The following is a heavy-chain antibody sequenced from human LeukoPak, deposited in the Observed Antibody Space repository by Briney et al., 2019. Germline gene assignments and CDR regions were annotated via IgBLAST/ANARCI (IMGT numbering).Heavy chain of an antibody. Sequence: PGGSLRLSCAASGFTFSSYAMLWVRQAPGKGLEWVAVISYDGSNKYYADSVKGRFTISRDNSKNTLYLQMNSLRAEDTAVYYCARGDIVVVVAVAFDIWGQGTMVTVSS. CDR2: ISYDGSNK. D-gene: IGHD2-15*01. V-gene: IGHV3-30-3*01. CDR1: GFTFSSYA. J-gene: IGHJ3*02. CDR3: ARGDIVVVVAVAFDI.